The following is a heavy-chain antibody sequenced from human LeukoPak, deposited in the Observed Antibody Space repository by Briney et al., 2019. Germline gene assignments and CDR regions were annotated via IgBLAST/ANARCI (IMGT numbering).Heavy chain of an antibody. J-gene: IGHJ5*02. V-gene: IGHV1-18*01. CDR1: GYTFTSYG. CDR2: ISAYNGNT. CDR3: AREGYYDILTGYNNWFDP. Sequence: GASVKVSCKASGYTFTSYGISWVRQAPGQGLEWMGWISAYNGNTNYAQKLQGRVTMTTDTSTSTAYMELRSLRSDDTAVYYCAREGYYDILTGYNNWFDPWGQGTLVTVSS. D-gene: IGHD3-9*01.